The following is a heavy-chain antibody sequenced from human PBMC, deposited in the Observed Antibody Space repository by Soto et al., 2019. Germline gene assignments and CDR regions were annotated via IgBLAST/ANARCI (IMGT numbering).Heavy chain of an antibody. CDR2: IRYDGSNI. V-gene: IGHV3-33*01. CDR1: GFTFSNFG. CDR3: ARDGIGETTVRGDLDV. Sequence: EGSLRLSCVASGFTFSNFGMHWVRQAPGKGLEWVAVIRYDGSNINYADSVMGRFTISRDNSKNTLYLELNSLRAEDTAVYYCARDGIGETTVRGDLDVWGQGNLVTVSS. J-gene: IGHJ4*01. D-gene: IGHD4-17*01.